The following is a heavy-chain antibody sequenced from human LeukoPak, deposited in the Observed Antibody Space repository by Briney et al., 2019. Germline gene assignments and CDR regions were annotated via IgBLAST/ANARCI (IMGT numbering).Heavy chain of an antibody. CDR3: ARDPRDRQLWLFDY. V-gene: IGHV3-21*01. CDR2: ISSSSSYI. D-gene: IGHD5-18*01. CDR1: GFTFSSYS. J-gene: IGHJ4*02. Sequence: GGSLRLSCAASGFTFSSYSMNWVRQAPGKGLEWVSSISSSSSYIYYADSVKGRFTISRDNAKNSLYLQMNSLRAEDTAVYYCARDPRDRQLWLFDYWGQGTLVTVSS.